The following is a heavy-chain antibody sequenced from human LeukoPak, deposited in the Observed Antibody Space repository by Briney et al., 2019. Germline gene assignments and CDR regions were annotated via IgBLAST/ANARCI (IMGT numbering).Heavy chain of an antibody. CDR2: IYSGGST. CDR3: ATAVAGTGDWFDP. V-gene: IGHV3-66*01. Sequence: PGGSLSLSCAASGFTVSSNYMSWVRQAPGKGLEWVSVIYSGGSTYYADSVKGRFTISRDNSKNTLYLQMNSLRAEDTAVYYCATAVAGTGDWFDPWGQGTLVTVSS. CDR1: GFTVSSNY. J-gene: IGHJ5*02. D-gene: IGHD6-19*01.